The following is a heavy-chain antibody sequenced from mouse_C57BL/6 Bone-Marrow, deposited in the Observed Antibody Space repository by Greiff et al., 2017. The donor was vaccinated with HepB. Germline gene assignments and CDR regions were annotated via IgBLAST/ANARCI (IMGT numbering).Heavy chain of an antibody. CDR3: ARPPFYYDYGDWYFDV. CDR1: GYAFSSSW. V-gene: IGHV1-82*01. J-gene: IGHJ1*03. D-gene: IGHD2-4*01. CDR2: IYPGDGDT. Sequence: QVQLQQSGPELVKPGASVKISCKASGYAFSSSWMNWVKQRPGKGLEWIGRIYPGDGDTNYNGKFKGKATLTADKSSSTAYMQLSSLTSEDSAVYFCARPPFYYDYGDWYFDVWGTGTTVTVSS.